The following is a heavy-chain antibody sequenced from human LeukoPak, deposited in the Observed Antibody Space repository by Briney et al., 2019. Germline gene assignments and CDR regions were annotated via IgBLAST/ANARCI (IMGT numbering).Heavy chain of an antibody. CDR2: IYTSGST. D-gene: IGHD3-10*01. J-gene: IGHJ6*04. CDR1: GGSISSGSYY. CDR3: ARDRGILDV. Sequence: SQTLSVTCTVPGGSISSGSYYCSWIRQPAGKGLEWIVRIYTSGSTNYNPSLKSRVTISVDTSKNQFSLKLSSVTAADTAVYYCARDRGILDVWGKGTTVTVSS. V-gene: IGHV4-61*02.